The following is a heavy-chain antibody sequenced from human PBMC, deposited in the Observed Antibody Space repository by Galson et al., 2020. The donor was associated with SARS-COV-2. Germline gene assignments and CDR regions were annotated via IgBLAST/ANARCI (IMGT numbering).Heavy chain of an antibody. CDR1: GFTFSSYA. D-gene: IGHD3-3*01. V-gene: IGHV3-64*01. CDR3: AREHYDFWSGYHPFDY. J-gene: IGHJ4*02. CDR2: ISSNGGST. Sequence: GGSLRLSCAASGFTFSSYAMHWVRQAPGKGLEYVSAISSNGGSTYYANSVKGRLTISRDNSKNTLYLQMGSLRAEDMAVYYCAREHYDFWSGYHPFDYWGQGTLVTVSS.